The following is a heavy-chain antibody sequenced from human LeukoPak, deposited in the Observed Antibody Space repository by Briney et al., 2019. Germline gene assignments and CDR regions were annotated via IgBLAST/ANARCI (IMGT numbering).Heavy chain of an antibody. CDR2: ISSSSSYI. J-gene: IGHJ4*02. D-gene: IGHD1-26*01. Sequence: GGSLRLSCAASGFTFSSYNMNWVRQAPGKGLEWVSSISSSSSYIYYADSVKGRFTISRDNAKNSLYLQMNSLRAEDTAIYYCARGLLVGSGSFYVFDYWGQGTLVTVSS. V-gene: IGHV3-21*01. CDR1: GFTFSSYN. CDR3: ARGLLVGSGSFYVFDY.